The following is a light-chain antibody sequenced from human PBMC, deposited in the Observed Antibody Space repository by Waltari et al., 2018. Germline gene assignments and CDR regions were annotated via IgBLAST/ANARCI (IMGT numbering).Light chain of an antibody. Sequence: SYELTQPLSVSVALGQTARITCGGNHIGSNNVHWYQPKPGQAPVLVIYRDSNRPSGIPGRFSGSNSGNTATLTISRAQAGDEADYYCQVWDSSTVFGGGTKLTVL. CDR3: QVWDSSTV. J-gene: IGLJ2*01. CDR2: RDS. V-gene: IGLV3-9*01. CDR1: HIGSNN.